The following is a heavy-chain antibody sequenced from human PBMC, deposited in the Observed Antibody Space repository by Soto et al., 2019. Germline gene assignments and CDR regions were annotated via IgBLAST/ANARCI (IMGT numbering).Heavy chain of an antibody. V-gene: IGHV1-18*01. CDR3: ARDAPPVDY. J-gene: IGHJ4*02. Sequence: QVQLVQSGAEVKKPGASVKVSCKASGYTFTSYGISWVRQAPGHELEWMGWISAYNGNTKYAQKLQGRVTMTTATSTSTLYMDLRRLRTDDTAVYYCARDAPPVDYWGQGTLVTVSS. CDR1: GYTFTSYG. CDR2: ISAYNGNT.